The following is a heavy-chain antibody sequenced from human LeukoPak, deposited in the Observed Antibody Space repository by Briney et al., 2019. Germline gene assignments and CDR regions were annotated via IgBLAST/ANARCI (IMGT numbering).Heavy chain of an antibody. V-gene: IGHV4-59*08. CDR3: ARHGGRIPAAIFRLGAFDI. CDR2: IYYSGST. J-gene: IGHJ3*02. CDR1: GGSISSYY. D-gene: IGHD2-2*01. Sequence: PSETLSLTCTVSGGSISSYYWSWIRQPPGKGLEWIGYIYYSGSTNYNPSLKSRVTISVDTSKNQFSLKLSSVTAADTAVYYCARHGGRIPAAIFRLGAFDIWGQGTMVTVSS.